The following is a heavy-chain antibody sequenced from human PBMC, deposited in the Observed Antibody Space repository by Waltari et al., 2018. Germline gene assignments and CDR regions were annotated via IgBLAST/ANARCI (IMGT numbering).Heavy chain of an antibody. Sequence: QVQLVQSGAEMRKPGTSVKVSCRTSGYTFTDYYIHWLRQAPGQGLEWMGWVNPSTGGTNYAQKFRDRGAMTRHTSINTASMELNRLRLDDTAVYFCARAILRFLKPIDSWGQGTLVTVSS. V-gene: IGHV1-2*02. CDR1: GYTFTDYY. CDR3: ARAILRFLKPIDS. D-gene: IGHD3-3*01. J-gene: IGHJ4*02. CDR2: VNPSTGGT.